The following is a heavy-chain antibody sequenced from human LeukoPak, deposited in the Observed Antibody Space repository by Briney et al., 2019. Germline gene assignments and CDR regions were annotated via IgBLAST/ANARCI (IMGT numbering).Heavy chain of an antibody. CDR1: GFTVSSNY. D-gene: IGHD4-17*01. CDR2: IYSGGDT. CDR3: TTADYGDYDF. V-gene: IGHV3-53*01. Sequence: PGGSLRLSCAASGFTVSSNYMSWVRQAPGKGLEWVSVIYSGGDTYYADSVKGRFTISRDNSKNTLYLQMNSLRVEDTAVYYCTTADYGDYDFWGQGTLVTVSS. J-gene: IGHJ4*02.